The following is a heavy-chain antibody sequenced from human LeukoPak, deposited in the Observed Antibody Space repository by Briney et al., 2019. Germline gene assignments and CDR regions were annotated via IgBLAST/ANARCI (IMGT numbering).Heavy chain of an antibody. CDR1: GGSFSGYY. Sequence: SETLSLTCAVYGGSFSGYYWSWIRQLPGKGLEWLGEINHSGSTNYNPSLKSRVTISVDTSKNQFSLKLSSVTAADTAVYYCARASIPPTTVVTPQGNWFDPWGQGTLVTVSS. V-gene: IGHV4-34*01. J-gene: IGHJ5*02. CDR3: ARASIPPTTVVTPQGNWFDP. CDR2: INHSGST. D-gene: IGHD4-23*01.